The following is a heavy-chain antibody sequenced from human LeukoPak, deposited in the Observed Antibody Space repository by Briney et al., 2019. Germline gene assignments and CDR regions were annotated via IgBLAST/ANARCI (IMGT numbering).Heavy chain of an antibody. Sequence: GGSLRLSCAASRITFTYWMSWVRQAPGKGLEWVANIKQDGSEEYYVDSVKGRFTISRDNAKKSLFLQMNSLRAQDTAVYYCASSFSDDFWSGHFWGQGTLVTVSS. CDR3: ASSFSDDFWSGHF. CDR1: RITFTYW. D-gene: IGHD3-3*01. V-gene: IGHV3-7*01. J-gene: IGHJ4*02. CDR2: IKQDGSEE.